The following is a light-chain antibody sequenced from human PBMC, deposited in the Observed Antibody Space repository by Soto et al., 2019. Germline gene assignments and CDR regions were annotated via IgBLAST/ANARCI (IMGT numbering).Light chain of an antibody. CDR2: DVS. J-gene: IGLJ2*01. Sequence: QSALTQPASVSGSPGQSITISCTGTSSDVGGYKYVSWYQQHPGKAPKLMIYDVSNRPSGVSNRFSGSKSGNTASLTISGLQAEDEADYYCSSYTSSSTVVFGGGTQLTVL. CDR3: SSYTSSSTVV. CDR1: SSDVGGYKY. V-gene: IGLV2-14*01.